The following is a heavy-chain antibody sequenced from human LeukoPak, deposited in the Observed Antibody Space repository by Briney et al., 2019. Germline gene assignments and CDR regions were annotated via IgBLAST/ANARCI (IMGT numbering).Heavy chain of an antibody. J-gene: IGHJ5*02. CDR2: IYYSGSA. D-gene: IGHD3-9*01. V-gene: IGHV4-39*07. CDR1: GGSISTSSYY. Sequence: PSETLSLTCTVSGGSISTSSYYWGWIRQPPGKGLEWIGSIYYSGSAYYNPSLKSRVTISVDTSKNQFSLKLSSVTAADTAVYYCARELLHFDWSMPWFDPWGQGTLVTVSS. CDR3: ARELLHFDWSMPWFDP.